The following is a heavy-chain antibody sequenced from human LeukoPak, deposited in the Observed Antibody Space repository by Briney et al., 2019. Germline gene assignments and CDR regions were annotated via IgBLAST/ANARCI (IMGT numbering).Heavy chain of an antibody. J-gene: IGHJ4*02. D-gene: IGHD3-16*02. V-gene: IGHV3-23*01. CDR1: GFTFSSYA. CDR2: ISGNGGST. CDR3: VNAPNTDWGHYRSNDH. Sequence: PGGSLRLSCAASGFTFSSYAMSWIRQAPGKGLEWVSGISGNGGSTYYADSVKGRFTISRDSSTNMLYLQMTSLRAADTGVYFCVNAPNTDWGHYRSNDHWGQGTLVTVSS.